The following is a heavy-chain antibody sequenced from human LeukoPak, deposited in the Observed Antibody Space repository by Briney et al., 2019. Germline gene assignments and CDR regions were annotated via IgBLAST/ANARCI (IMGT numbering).Heavy chain of an antibody. CDR3: ARGIAVAGEDYYYMDV. D-gene: IGHD6-19*01. J-gene: IGHJ6*03. CDR2: IYYSGST. CDR1: GGSISSGSYY. V-gene: IGHV4-61*01. Sequence: SETLSLTCTVSGGSISSGSYYWSWIRQPPGKGLEWIGYIYYSGSTNYNPSLKSRVTISVDTSKNQFSLKLSSVTAADTAVYYCARGIAVAGEDYYYMDVWGKGTTVTVSS.